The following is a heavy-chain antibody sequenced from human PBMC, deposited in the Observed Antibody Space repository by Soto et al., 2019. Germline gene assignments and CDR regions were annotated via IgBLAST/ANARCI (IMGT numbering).Heavy chain of an antibody. V-gene: IGHV5-10-1*01. CDR2: IDPSDSYT. CDR3: ACAVAATWFPDY. CDR1: GYSFTSYW. J-gene: IGHJ4*02. D-gene: IGHD2-15*01. Sequence: PGESLKISCKGSGYSFTSYWISWVCQMPGKGLEWMGRIDPSDSYTNYSPSFQGHVTISADKSISTAYLQWSSLKASDTAMYYCACAVAATWFPDYWGQGTLVTVSS.